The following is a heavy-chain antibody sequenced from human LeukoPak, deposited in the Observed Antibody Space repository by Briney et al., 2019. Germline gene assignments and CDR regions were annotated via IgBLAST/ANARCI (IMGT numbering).Heavy chain of an antibody. V-gene: IGHV3-7*01. D-gene: IGHD6-6*01. CDR3: ARDSTGIAARPPKYYYYMDV. J-gene: IGHJ6*03. CDR2: IHPEGNEK. CDR1: GFTFSNFW. Sequence: QPGGSLRLSCAVSGFTFSNFWMSWVRQAPGRGLEWVANIHPEGNEKYHVESVKGRFTISRDNAKNSLYLQMNSLRAEDTAVYYCARDSTGIAARPPKYYYYMDVWGKGTTVTVSS.